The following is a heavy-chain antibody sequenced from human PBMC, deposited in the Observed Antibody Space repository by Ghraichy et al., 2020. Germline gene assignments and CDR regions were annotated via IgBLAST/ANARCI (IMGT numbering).Heavy chain of an antibody. V-gene: IGHV3-48*04. Sequence: LSLTCAASGFTFSSYSMNWVRQAPGKGLEWVSYISSSSSTIYYADSVKGRFTISRDNAKNSLYLQMNSLRAEDTAVYYCARLPVAGNDAFDIWGQGTMVTVSS. D-gene: IGHD6-19*01. J-gene: IGHJ3*02. CDR2: ISSSSSTI. CDR1: GFTFSSYS. CDR3: ARLPVAGNDAFDI.